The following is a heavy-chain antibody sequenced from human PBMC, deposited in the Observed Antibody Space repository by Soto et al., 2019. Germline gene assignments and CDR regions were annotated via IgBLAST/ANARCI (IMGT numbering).Heavy chain of an antibody. D-gene: IGHD4-17*01. CDR2: ISNSGST. Sequence: LSLTCTVSGGSVSSGSYYWSWIRQSPGKGLEWIGYISNSGSTGYNPSLKTRLSMSVDRSKNQFTLRLTSVTAADTAVYFCATESGSTYGYFDYWGQGTQVTVSS. J-gene: IGHJ4*02. V-gene: IGHV4-30-4*01. CDR3: ATESGSTYGYFDY. CDR1: GGSVSSGSYY.